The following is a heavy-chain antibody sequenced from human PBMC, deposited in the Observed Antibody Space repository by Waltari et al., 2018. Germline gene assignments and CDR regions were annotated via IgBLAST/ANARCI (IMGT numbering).Heavy chain of an antibody. D-gene: IGHD4-17*01. CDR3: ARTRAMVTTRRGYYYYYYMDV. CDR2: IIPIFGTA. J-gene: IGHJ6*03. V-gene: IGHV1-69*05. Sequence: QVQLVQSGAEVKKPGSSVKVSCKASGGTFSSYAISWVRQAPGQGLEWMGGIIPIFGTANYAQKFQGRVMITTDESTSTAYMELSSLRSEDTAVYYCARTRAMVTTRRGYYYYYYMDVWGKGTTVTVSS. CDR1: GGTFSSYA.